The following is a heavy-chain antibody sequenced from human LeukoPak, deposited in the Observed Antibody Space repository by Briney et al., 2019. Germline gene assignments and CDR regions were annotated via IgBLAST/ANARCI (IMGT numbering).Heavy chain of an antibody. D-gene: IGHD2-2*03. CDR2: INHSGST. CDR3: ARGLDIVVVPAGSGYFDY. J-gene: IGHJ4*02. V-gene: IGHV4-34*01. Sequence: SETLSLTCAVYGGSFSGYYWSWIRRPPGKGLEWIGEINHSGSTNYNPSLKSRVTISVDTSKNQFSLKLSSVTAADTAVYYCARGLDIVVVPAGSGYFDYWGQGTLVTVSS. CDR1: GGSFSGYY.